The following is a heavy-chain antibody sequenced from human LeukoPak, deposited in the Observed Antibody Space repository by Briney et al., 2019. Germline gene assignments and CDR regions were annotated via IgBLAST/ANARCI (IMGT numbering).Heavy chain of an antibody. CDR1: GGTFSSYA. J-gene: IGHJ5*02. Sequence: SVKVSCKASGGTFSSYAISWVRQAPGQGLEWMGGIIPIFGTANYAQKFQGRVTITADESTSTAYMELSSLRSEDTAVYYCARGELRFINWFDPWGQGTLVTVSS. CDR2: IIPIFGTA. CDR3: ARGELRFINWFDP. D-gene: IGHD3-3*01. V-gene: IGHV1-69*13.